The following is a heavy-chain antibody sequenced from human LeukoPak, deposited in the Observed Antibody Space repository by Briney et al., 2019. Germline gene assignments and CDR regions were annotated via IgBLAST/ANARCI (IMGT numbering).Heavy chain of an antibody. J-gene: IGHJ4*02. Sequence: KSSETLSLTCTVSGGSIRSGGYYWSWIRQPPGKGLEWIGYIYHSGSTYYNPSLKSRVTISVDRSKNQFSLKLSSVTAADTAMYYCARDKSLDYWGQGTLVTVSS. V-gene: IGHV4-30-2*01. CDR1: GGSIRSGGYY. CDR2: IYHSGST. CDR3: ARDKSLDY.